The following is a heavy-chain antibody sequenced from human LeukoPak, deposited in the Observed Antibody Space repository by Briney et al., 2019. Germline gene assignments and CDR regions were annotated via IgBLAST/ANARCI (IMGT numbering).Heavy chain of an antibody. CDR1: GFTFSSYA. D-gene: IGHD1-14*01. Sequence: GGSLRLSCAASGFTFSSYAMHWVRQAPGKGLEWVSYISSSSSPIYYADSVKGRFTISRDNAKNSLYLQMNSLRAEDTAVYYCARIPDTTGGGDYWGQGTLVTVSS. J-gene: IGHJ4*02. CDR2: ISSSSSPI. V-gene: IGHV3-48*04. CDR3: ARIPDTTGGGDY.